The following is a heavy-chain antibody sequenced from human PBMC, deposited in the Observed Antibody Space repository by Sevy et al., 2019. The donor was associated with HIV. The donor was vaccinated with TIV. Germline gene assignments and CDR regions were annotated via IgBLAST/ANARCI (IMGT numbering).Heavy chain of an antibody. D-gene: IGHD3-22*01. CDR3: ARGDYYDSSGDELSASYYFDY. CDR2: IYYSGST. Sequence: SETLSLTCTVSGGSISSYYWSWIRQPPGKGLEWIGYIYYSGSTNYNPSLKSRVTISVDTSKNQFSLKLSSVTAADTAVYYWARGDYYDSSGDELSASYYFDYWGQGTLVTVSS. J-gene: IGHJ4*02. CDR1: GGSISSYY. V-gene: IGHV4-59*01.